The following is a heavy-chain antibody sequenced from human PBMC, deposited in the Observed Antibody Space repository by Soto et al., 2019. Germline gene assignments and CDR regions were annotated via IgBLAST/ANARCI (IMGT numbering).Heavy chain of an antibody. CDR2: ISSSSSTI. V-gene: IGHV3-48*01. Sequence: GGSLRLSCAASGFTFSSYSMNWVRQAPGKGLEWVSYISSSSSTIYYADSVKGRFTISRDNAKNSLYLQMNSLRAEDTAVYYCATPPVNFVFIPVVFSYFASWGLETLATVSA. J-gene: IGHJ4*02. D-gene: IGHD2-2*01. CDR1: GFTFSSYS. CDR3: ATPPVNFVFIPVVFSYFAS.